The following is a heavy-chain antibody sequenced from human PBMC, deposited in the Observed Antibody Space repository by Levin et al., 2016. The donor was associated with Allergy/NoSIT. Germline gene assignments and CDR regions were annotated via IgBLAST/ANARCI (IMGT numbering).Heavy chain of an antibody. CDR3: ARGIGDY. J-gene: IGHJ4*02. CDR2: INSDGNII. D-gene: IGHD2-15*01. Sequence: WIRQPPGKGLVWVSRINSDGNIITYADSVKGRFTISRDNARNTLYLQMNRLRAEDTAVYYCARGIGDYWGQGTLVTVSS. V-gene: IGHV3-74*03.